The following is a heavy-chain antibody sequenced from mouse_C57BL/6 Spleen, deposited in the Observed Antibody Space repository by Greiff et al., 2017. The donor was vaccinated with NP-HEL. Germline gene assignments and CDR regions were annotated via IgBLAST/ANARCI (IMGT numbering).Heavy chain of an antibody. CDR2: IYPRSGNN. CDR1: GYTFTSYG. V-gene: IGHV1-81*01. J-gene: IGHJ4*01. Sequence: QVQLQQSGAELARPGASVKLSCKASGYTFTSYGISWVKQRTGQGLEWIGEIYPRSGNNYYNEKFKGKATLTADKSSSTAYMELRSLTSEDSAVYFCANYDYLYYAMDYWGQGTSVTVSS. CDR3: ANYDYLYYAMDY. D-gene: IGHD2-4*01.